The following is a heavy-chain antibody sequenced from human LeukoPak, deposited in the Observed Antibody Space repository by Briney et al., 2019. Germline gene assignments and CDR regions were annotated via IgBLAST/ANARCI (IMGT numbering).Heavy chain of an antibody. J-gene: IGHJ4*02. CDR2: ISGSGGST. CDR1: GFTFSSYA. V-gene: IGHV3-23*01. CDR3: ANWLDYYDSSGSSL. D-gene: IGHD3-22*01. Sequence: GGSLRLSCAASGFTFSSYAMSWVRQAPGKGLEWVSAISGSGGSTYYADSVKGRFTISRDNSKNTLYLQMNSLRAEDTAVYYCANWLDYYDSSGSSLWGQGTLVTVSS.